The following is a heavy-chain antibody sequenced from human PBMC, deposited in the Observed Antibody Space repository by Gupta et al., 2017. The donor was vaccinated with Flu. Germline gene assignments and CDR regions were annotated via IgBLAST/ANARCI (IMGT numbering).Heavy chain of an antibody. J-gene: IGHJ4*02. D-gene: IGHD6-19*01. Sequence: EVQLVESGGGLVKPGGSLRLSCAASGFTFSSYSMNWVRQAPGKGLEWVSSISSSSSYIYYADSVKGRFTISRDNAKNSLYLKMKSLRAEDTAVYYCARVIAVAGTADYWGQGPLVTVSS. CDR2: ISSSSSYI. CDR1: GFTFSSYS. V-gene: IGHV3-21*01. CDR3: ARVIAVAGTADY.